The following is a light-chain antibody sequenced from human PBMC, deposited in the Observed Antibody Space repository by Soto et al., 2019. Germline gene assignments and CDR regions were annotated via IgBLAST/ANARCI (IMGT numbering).Light chain of an antibody. J-gene: IGKJ1*01. CDR2: ATS. CDR3: QQGYSSPT. Sequence: DIQMTQSPSTLSASVGDRVTITCRASQTISSWLAWYQQKPGKAPKLLIYATSSLQSGVPSRFSGSGSGTDFTLTISSLQPEDCATYYCQQGYSSPTFGQGTKVDI. V-gene: IGKV1-39*01. CDR1: QTISSW.